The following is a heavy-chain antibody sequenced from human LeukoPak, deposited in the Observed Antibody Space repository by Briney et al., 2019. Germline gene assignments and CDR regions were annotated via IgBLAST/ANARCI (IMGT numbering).Heavy chain of an antibody. CDR3: ARDRVAARPYYYYYMDV. CDR1: GGTFSSYA. CDR2: IIPIFGTA. V-gene: IGHV1-69*05. Sequence: ASLKVSCKASGGTFSSYAISWVRQAPGQGLEWMRGIIPIFGTANYAQKFQGRVTITTDESTSTAYMELSRLRSEDTAVYYCARDRVAARPYYYYYMDVWGKGTTVTVSS. J-gene: IGHJ6*03. D-gene: IGHD6-6*01.